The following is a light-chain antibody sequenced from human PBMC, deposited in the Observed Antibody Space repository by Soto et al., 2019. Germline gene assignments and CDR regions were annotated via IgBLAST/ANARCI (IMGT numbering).Light chain of an antibody. CDR3: QQYNTWPPT. CDR1: QSVSSSY. V-gene: IGKV3D-15*01. CDR2: GAS. Sequence: PGEIVPLSCRASQSVSSSYLTWYQQKPGQAPRLLIYGASTRATSIPAGFSGSGSGTEFTLSIGSLQSEDFAIYYCQQYNTWPPTFGQGTRLEI. J-gene: IGKJ5*01.